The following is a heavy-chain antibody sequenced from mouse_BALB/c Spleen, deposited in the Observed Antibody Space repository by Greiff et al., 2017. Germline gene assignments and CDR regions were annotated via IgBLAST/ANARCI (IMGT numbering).Heavy chain of an antibody. J-gene: IGHJ3*01. Sequence: VQGVESGAELAKPGASVKMSCKASGYTFTSYWMHWVKQRPGQGLEWIGYINPSTGYTEYNQKFKDKATLTADKSSSTAYMQLSSLTSEDSAVYYCARSYGSSYGFAYWGQGTLVTVSA. CDR3: ARSYGSSYGFAY. CDR2: INPSTGYT. CDR1: GYTFTSYW. V-gene: IGHV1-7*01. D-gene: IGHD1-1*01.